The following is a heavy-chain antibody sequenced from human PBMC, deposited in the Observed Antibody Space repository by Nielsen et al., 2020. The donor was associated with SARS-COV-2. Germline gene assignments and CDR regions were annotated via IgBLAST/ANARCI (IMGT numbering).Heavy chain of an antibody. V-gene: IGHV5-51*01. CDR3: ARQGRFCSRTTCSRNYFDS. D-gene: IGHD2-2*01. J-gene: IGHJ4*02. CDR1: GYSFTNYW. CDR2: ISHGDSDT. Sequence: GESLKISCKASGYSFTNYWIGWVRQMPGKGLEWMGVISHGDSDTRYSPAFQGQVTISADQSITTAYLQWSSLKASDTAIYYCARQGRFCSRTTCSRNYFDSWGQRTLVTVSS.